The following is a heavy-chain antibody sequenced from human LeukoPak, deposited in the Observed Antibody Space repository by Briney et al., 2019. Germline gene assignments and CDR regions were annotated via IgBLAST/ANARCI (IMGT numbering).Heavy chain of an antibody. CDR3: AKEGGGYGVVVPAAKADY. Sequence: GGSLRLSCAASGFTVSSNSMTWVRQAPGKGLEWVSGISGSGTRTYYADSVKGRFTISRDNSKNTLYLQMNSLRAEDTAVYYCAKEGGGYGVVVPAAKADYWGQGTQVTVSS. CDR1: GFTVSSNS. CDR2: ISGSGTRT. V-gene: IGHV3-23*01. D-gene: IGHD2-2*01. J-gene: IGHJ4*02.